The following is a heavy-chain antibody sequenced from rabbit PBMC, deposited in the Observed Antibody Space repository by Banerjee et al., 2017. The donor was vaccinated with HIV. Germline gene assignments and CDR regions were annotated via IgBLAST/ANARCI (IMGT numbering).Heavy chain of an antibody. CDR3: ARRTYNYAGYGGYGYALDL. D-gene: IGHD6-1*01. V-gene: IGHV1S45*01. Sequence: QEQLEESGGGLVQPEGSLTLTCTASGFSFSNKYVMCWVRQAPGKGLEWIACINTSSGNTVYASWAKGRFTISKTSSTTVTLQMTSLTAADTATYFCARRTYNYAGYGGYGYALDLWGPGTLVTVS. CDR1: GFSFSNKYV. CDR2: INTSSGNT. J-gene: IGHJ4*01.